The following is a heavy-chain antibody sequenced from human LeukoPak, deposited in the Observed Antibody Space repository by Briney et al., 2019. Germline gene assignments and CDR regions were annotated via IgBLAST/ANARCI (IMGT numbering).Heavy chain of an antibody. CDR2: INPSGGST. Sequence: ASVKVSCKASGYTFTTYYMHWVRQAPGQGLEWMGIINPSGGSTTYAQNFQGRVTITRDTSASTAYMELSSLRSEDTAVYYCATTTVTTGDDAFDIWGQGTMVTVSS. D-gene: IGHD4-17*01. CDR3: ATTTVTTGDDAFDI. CDR1: GYTFTTYY. V-gene: IGHV1-46*01. J-gene: IGHJ3*02.